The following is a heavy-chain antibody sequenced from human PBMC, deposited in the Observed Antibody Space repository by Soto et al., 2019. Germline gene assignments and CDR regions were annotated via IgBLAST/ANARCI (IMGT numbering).Heavy chain of an antibody. V-gene: IGHV3-74*01. CDR2: IKSDGSST. Sequence: EVQLVESGGGLVQPGGSLRLSCAASGFTFSSHWMHWVRQVPGKGLVWVSRIKSDGSSTAYADSVKGRFTISRDNAENTLYLQMNRLRVKASAVYYCARDRPEILTPTDPPMFDYWGQGTLVTVSS. CDR3: ARDRPEILTPTDPPMFDY. J-gene: IGHJ4*02. D-gene: IGHD6-6*01. CDR1: GFTFSSHW.